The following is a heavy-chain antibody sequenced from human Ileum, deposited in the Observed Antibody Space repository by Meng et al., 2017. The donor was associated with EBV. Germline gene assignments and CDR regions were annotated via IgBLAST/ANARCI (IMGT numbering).Heavy chain of an antibody. Sequence: QVQVQGLGLGSVWAFDALSITCTFAGAGFTCGSYYWSWVRQPPGEGLEWIWSIYNTGSTNSNPSLKRRVTIAVNTYNNKSSLQLTSVTAADKAVNYCSSETGTTFAWGQGTLVTVSS. CDR2: IYNTGST. V-gene: IGHV4-61*01. D-gene: IGHD1-1*01. CDR1: GAGFTCGSYY. CDR3: SSETGTTFA. J-gene: IGHJ5*02.